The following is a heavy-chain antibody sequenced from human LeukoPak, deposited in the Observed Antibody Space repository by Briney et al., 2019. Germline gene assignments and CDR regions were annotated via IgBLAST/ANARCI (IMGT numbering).Heavy chain of an antibody. J-gene: IGHJ4*02. CDR2: IYYSGST. Sequence: SETLSLTCTVSGGSISSYYWSWIRQPPGKGLEWIGYIYYSGSTNYNHSLKSRVTISVDTSKNQFSLKLSSVTAADTAVYYCARGAVDRLEMATIFFDYWGQGTLVTVSS. CDR1: GGSISSYY. D-gene: IGHD5-24*01. CDR3: ARGAVDRLEMATIFFDY. V-gene: IGHV4-59*01.